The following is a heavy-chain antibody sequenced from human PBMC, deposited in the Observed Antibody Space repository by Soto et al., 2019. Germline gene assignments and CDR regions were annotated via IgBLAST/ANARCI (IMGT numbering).Heavy chain of an antibody. Sequence: EVQLVESGGGLVKPGGSLRLSCAASGFTFSSYSMNWVRQAPGTGLEWVSAISSSSGYIYYADSVKGRFTNSRDNAKNSRYLQTKSLRAEEKAVNYLPIAGMTANFPHAFDVWGPGKVVSVSS. CDR2: ISSSSGYI. CDR3: PIAGMTANFPHAFDV. D-gene: IGHD1-1*01. CDR1: GFTFSSYS. V-gene: IGHV3-21*01. J-gene: IGHJ3*01.